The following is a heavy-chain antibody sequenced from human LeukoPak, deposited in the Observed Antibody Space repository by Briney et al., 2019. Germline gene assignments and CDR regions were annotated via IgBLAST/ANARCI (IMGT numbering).Heavy chain of an antibody. D-gene: IGHD1-14*01. J-gene: IGHJ5*02. CDR1: GFTFSSYA. CDR3: AKDVRYDPTPGWFDP. Sequence: HPGESLQISCAASGFTFSSYAMSWVRQAPGKALEWVSAISGSGGSTYYADSVKGRFTISRDNSKNTLYLQMNSLRAEDTAVYYCAKDVRYDPTPGWFDPWGQGTLVTVSS. CDR2: ISGSGGST. V-gene: IGHV3-23*01.